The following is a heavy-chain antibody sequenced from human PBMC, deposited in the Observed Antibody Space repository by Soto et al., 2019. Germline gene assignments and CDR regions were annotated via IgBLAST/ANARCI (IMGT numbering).Heavy chain of an antibody. D-gene: IGHD4-17*01. J-gene: IGHJ4*02. V-gene: IGHV4-34*01. CDR1: GGSFSGYY. CDR2: INHSGST. Sequence: SETLSLTCAVYGGSFSGYYWSWIRQPPGKGLEWIGEINHSGSTNYNPSLKSRVTISVDTSKIQFSLKLSSVTAADTAVYYCARARPATVTTCDYWGQGTLVTVSS. CDR3: ARARPATVTTCDY.